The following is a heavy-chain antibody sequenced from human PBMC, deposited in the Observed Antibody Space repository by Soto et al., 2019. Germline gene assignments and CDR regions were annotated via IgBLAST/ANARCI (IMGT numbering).Heavy chain of an antibody. CDR3: ARRWGAAFDY. CDR2: IYYSGST. J-gene: IGHJ4*02. Sequence: QVQLQESGPGLVKPSETLSLTCTVSGGSISSYYWSWIRQPPGKGLEWIGYIYYSGSTNYNPSLKSRVTISVDTSNNQFALKLSSVTAADTAGYYCARRWGAAFDYWGQGTLVTVSS. CDR1: GGSISSYY. D-gene: IGHD1-26*01. V-gene: IGHV4-59*08.